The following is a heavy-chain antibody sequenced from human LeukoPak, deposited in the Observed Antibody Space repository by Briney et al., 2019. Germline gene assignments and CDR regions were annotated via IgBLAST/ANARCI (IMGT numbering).Heavy chain of an antibody. CDR1: GGSISSYY. V-gene: IGHV4-59*01. D-gene: IGHD3-3*01. CDR3: ASSPYYDFWSGYLPPFDC. CDR2: IYYSGST. Sequence: SETLSLTCTVSGGSISSYYWSWIRQPPGKGLEWIGYIYYSGSTNYNPSLKSRVTISVDASKNQFSLKLSSVTAADTAVYYCASSPYYDFWSGYLPPFDCWGQGTLVTVSS. J-gene: IGHJ4*02.